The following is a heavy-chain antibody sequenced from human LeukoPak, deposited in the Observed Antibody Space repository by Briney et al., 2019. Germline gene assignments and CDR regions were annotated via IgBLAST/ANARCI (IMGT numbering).Heavy chain of an antibody. CDR3: ARPIYYYDRSGYYYDNFDY. Sequence: ASVKVSCKASGYTFTGYYMHWVRQAPGQGLEWMGWINPNSGGTNYAQKFQGRVTMTRDTSISTAYMELSRLRSDDTAVYYCARPIYYYDRSGYYYDNFDYWGQGTLVTVSS. CDR1: GYTFTGYY. J-gene: IGHJ4*02. D-gene: IGHD3-22*01. V-gene: IGHV1-2*02. CDR2: INPNSGGT.